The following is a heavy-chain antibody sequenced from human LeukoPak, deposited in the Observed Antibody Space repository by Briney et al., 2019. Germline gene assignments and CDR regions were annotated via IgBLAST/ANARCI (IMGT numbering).Heavy chain of an antibody. D-gene: IGHD3-10*01. Sequence: GGSLRLSCAAPGFTFSSYWMSWVRQAPGKGLEWVANIKQDGSEKYYVDSVKGRFTISRDNAKNSLYLQMNSLRAEDTAVYYCARVSSYGSGSYGDYWGQGTLVTVSS. CDR1: GFTFSSYW. V-gene: IGHV3-7*01. CDR2: IKQDGSEK. J-gene: IGHJ4*02. CDR3: ARVSSYGSGSYGDY.